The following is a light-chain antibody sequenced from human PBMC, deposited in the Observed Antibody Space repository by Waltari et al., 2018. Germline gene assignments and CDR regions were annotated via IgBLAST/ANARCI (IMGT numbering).Light chain of an antibody. Sequence: SYVLTQPPSVSVAPGKTARITCGGHNIGSKSVHWFQQGPGQAPILVIYYDTDRPSGIPERFSGSNSGNTATLTISRVEAGDEADYYCQVWDSSSDHVVFGGGTKLTVL. J-gene: IGLJ2*01. CDR2: YDT. CDR3: QVWDSSSDHVV. CDR1: NIGSKS. V-gene: IGLV3-21*04.